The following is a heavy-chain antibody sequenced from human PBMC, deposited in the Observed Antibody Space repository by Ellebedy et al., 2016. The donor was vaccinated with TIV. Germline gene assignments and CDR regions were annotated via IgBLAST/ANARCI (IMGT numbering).Heavy chain of an antibody. Sequence: ASVKVSCKASGDTFSDYAFSWVRQAPGQGLEWMGKIITLHGIATYAQKFQGRATITGDTSTSTVYLELSSLRFDDTAVYYCARDEVHSDTRGASNWFDPWGQGTLVTVSS. CDR2: IITLHGIA. J-gene: IGHJ5*02. V-gene: IGHV1-69*04. D-gene: IGHD1-26*01. CDR3: ARDEVHSDTRGASNWFDP. CDR1: GDTFSDYA.